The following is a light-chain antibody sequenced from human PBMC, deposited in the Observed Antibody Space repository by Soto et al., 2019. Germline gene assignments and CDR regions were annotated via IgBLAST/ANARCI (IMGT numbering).Light chain of an antibody. Sequence: QSALTQPASVSGSPGQSITISCTGTSTDVGGYNYVSWYQQHPGTVPKLMIYEVTNRPSGISNRFSGSKSGNTASLTISGLQPEDEADYYCSSYTSTSTVVFGGGTKLTVL. CDR3: SSYTSTSTVV. J-gene: IGLJ2*01. V-gene: IGLV2-14*01. CDR1: STDVGGYNY. CDR2: EVT.